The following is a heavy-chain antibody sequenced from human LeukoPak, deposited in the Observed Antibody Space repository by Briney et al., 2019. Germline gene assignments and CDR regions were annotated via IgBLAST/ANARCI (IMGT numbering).Heavy chain of an antibody. V-gene: IGHV3-53*01. J-gene: IGHJ6*03. Sequence: GGSLRLSCAASGFTFSSYSMNWVRQAPGKGLEWVSVIYSGGSTYYADSVKGRFTISRDNSKNTLYLQMNSLRAEDTAVYYCAKTYYYDSSGYYRKGYYYYYMDVWQRDHGHHLL. D-gene: IGHD3-22*01. CDR2: IYSGGST. CDR3: AKTYYYDSSGYYRKGYYYYYMDV. CDR1: GFTFSSYS.